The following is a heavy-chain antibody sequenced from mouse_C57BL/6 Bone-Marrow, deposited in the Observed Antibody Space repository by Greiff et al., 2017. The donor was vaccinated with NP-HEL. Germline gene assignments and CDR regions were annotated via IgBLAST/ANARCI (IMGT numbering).Heavy chain of an antibody. CDR2: INPNNGGT. J-gene: IGHJ2*01. CDR3: ARGYGSSPFDY. V-gene: IGHV1-26*01. Sequence: EVQLQQSGPELLKPGASVKISCKASGYTFTDYYMNWVKQSHGKSLEWIGDINPNNGGTSYNQKFKGKATLTVDKSSSTAYMELRSLTSEDSAVYYCARGYGSSPFDYWGQGTTLTVSS. D-gene: IGHD1-1*01. CDR1: GYTFTDYY.